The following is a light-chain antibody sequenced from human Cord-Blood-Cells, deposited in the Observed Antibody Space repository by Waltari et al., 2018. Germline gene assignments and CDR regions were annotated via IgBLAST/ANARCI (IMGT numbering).Light chain of an antibody. CDR3: QQYDNLPST. Sequence: DIQIPQSPSSLSPSVGDRVSITCQASQCISNYLNWYQQKPGKAPKLLIYDASNLETGVPSRFSGSGSGTDFTFTISSLQPEDIATYYCQQYDNLPSTFGQGTRLEIK. V-gene: IGKV1-33*01. CDR2: DAS. CDR1: QCISNY. J-gene: IGKJ5*01.